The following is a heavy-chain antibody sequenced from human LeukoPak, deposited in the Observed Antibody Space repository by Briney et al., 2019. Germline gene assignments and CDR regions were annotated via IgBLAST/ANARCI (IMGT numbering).Heavy chain of an antibody. CDR2: IYRDGTI. CDR3: AREWEYHYNRRRGAFDI. D-gene: IGHD3-22*01. Sequence: GGSLRLSCAASGVTVNNDYFNWVRQAPGKGLEWVAVIYRDGTIYYADSVRDRFTISRDNSKNTLYLQMNSLGAEDTAVYYCAREWEYHYNRRRGAFDIWGRGTMVTVSS. J-gene: IGHJ3*02. CDR1: GVTVNNDY. V-gene: IGHV3-66*01.